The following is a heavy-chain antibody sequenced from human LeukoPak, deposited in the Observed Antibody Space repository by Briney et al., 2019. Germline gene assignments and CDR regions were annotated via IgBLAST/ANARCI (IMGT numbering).Heavy chain of an antibody. D-gene: IGHD3-22*01. CDR3: ARASYYDSSGYYYEGAFDI. J-gene: IGHJ3*02. CDR1: GFTFSSYS. Sequence: GGSLRLSCAASGFTFSSYSMNWVRQAPGKGLEWVSSISSSTIYLYYADSVKGRFTISRDNAKNTLYLQMNSLRAEDTAVYYCARASYYDSSGYYYEGAFDIWGQGTMVTVSS. CDR2: ISSSTIYL. V-gene: IGHV3-21*01.